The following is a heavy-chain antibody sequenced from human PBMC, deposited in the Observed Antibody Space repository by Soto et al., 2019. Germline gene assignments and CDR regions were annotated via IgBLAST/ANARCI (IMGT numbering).Heavy chain of an antibody. CDR1: GFTFSDYY. J-gene: IGHJ4*02. D-gene: IGHD6-19*01. CDR2: ISSSGSTI. Sequence: SLRLSCAASGFTFSDYYMSWIRQAPGKGLEWVSYISSSGSTIYYADSVKGRFTISRDNAKNSLYLQMNSLRAEDTAVYYCARSIAVAPSPDYWGQGTLVTVSS. CDR3: ARSIAVAPSPDY. V-gene: IGHV3-11*01.